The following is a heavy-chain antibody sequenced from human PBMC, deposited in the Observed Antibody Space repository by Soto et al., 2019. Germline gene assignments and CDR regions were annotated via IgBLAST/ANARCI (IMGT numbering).Heavy chain of an antibody. CDR2: IYYSGST. Sequence: SETLSLTCTVSGGSISSGDYYWSWIRQPPGKGLEWVGYIYYSGSTYYNPSLKSRVTISVDTSKNQFSLKLSSVTAADTAVYYCARDWGRVGYYYYGMDVWGQGTTVTV. J-gene: IGHJ6*02. D-gene: IGHD3-16*01. V-gene: IGHV4-30-4*01. CDR1: GGSISSGDYY. CDR3: ARDWGRVGYYYYGMDV.